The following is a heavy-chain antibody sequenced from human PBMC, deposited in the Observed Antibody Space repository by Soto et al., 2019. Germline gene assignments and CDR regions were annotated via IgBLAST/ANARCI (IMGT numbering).Heavy chain of an antibody. CDR2: ISANKGNT. J-gene: IGHJ5*02. Sequence: GASVKVSCKATGHTFTRYGITWVRQAPGQGLEWMGWISANKGNTIYAQKFQGRVTMTTDTSTSTAYMEMRSLRSDDTAVYYCAREDSSSKFDPWGQGTLVTVSS. CDR3: AREDSSSKFDP. D-gene: IGHD6-13*01. V-gene: IGHV1-18*01. CDR1: GHTFTRYG.